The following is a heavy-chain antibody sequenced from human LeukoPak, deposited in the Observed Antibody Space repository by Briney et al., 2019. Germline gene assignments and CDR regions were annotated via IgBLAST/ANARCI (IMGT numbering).Heavy chain of an antibody. J-gene: IGHJ6*02. CDR3: TKGENGMDV. CDR2: ISDSSSYI. CDR1: GFTFSSYR. Sequence: GSLRLSCAASGFTFSSYRMNWVRQAPGKGLEWVSSISDSSSYIYHADSVKGRFTISRDNAKNSVYLQMNSLRAEDTATYYCTKGENGMDVWGQGTTVTVSS. V-gene: IGHV3-21*01. D-gene: IGHD1-26*01.